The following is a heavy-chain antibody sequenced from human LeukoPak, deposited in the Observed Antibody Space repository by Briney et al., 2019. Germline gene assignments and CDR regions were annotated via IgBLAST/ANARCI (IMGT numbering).Heavy chain of an antibody. CDR2: ISGSGGST. V-gene: IGHV3-23*01. Sequence: PGGSLRLPCAASGFTFSSYAMSWVRQAPGKGLEWVSAISGSGGSTYYADSVKGRFTISRDNSKNTLYLQMNSLRAEDTALYYCAKALAVAAPYYYYYGMDVWGQGTTVTVSS. CDR1: GFTFSSYA. J-gene: IGHJ6*02. D-gene: IGHD6-19*01. CDR3: AKALAVAAPYYYYYGMDV.